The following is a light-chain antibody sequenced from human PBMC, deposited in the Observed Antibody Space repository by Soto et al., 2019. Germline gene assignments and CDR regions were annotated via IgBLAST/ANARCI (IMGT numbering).Light chain of an antibody. CDR1: QSVRSNH. Sequence: EIVWKQSPGIVSLCPMGIARRCFMVSQSVRSNHLAWYQQKPGQAPRLIIYGASRRATGIPDRFSGSGSGTEFTLTISRLQPEDFAGYCCQLYGSPTYTFGQGT. CDR3: QLYGSPTYT. J-gene: IGKJ2*01. CDR2: GAS. V-gene: IGKV3-20*01.